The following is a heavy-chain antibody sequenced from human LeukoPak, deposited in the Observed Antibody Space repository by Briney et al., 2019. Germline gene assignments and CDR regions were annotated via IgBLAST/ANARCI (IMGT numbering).Heavy chain of an antibody. D-gene: IGHD1-26*01. J-gene: IGHJ4*02. CDR1: GFTFSSYE. CDR2: ISSSGSTI. Sequence: GGSLRLSCAASGFTFSSYEMNWVRQAPGKGLEWVSYISSSGSTIYYADSVKGRFTITRDNSKNTLYLQMNSLRLEDMALYYCAKPSGSGVDYWGRGTRVTVSS. V-gene: IGHV3-48*03. CDR3: AKPSGSGVDY.